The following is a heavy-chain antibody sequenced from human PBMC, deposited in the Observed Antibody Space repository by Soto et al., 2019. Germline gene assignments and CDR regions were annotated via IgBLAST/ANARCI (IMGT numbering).Heavy chain of an antibody. CDR3: TRDFAVGCGHYSP. V-gene: IGHV1-46*03. J-gene: IGHJ5*02. CDR1: GYTFSSYH. CDR2: IDPRGDYT. Sequence: QVQLVQSGAEVKKPGASVKVSCKASGYTFSSYHMHWVRQAPGQGLEWMGVIDPRGDYTAYAQNYQGRATITSDTSPRALYLEWSSLRSEETAVYYCTRDFAVGCGHYSPWGQGTLVSDCS. D-gene: IGHD1-26*01.